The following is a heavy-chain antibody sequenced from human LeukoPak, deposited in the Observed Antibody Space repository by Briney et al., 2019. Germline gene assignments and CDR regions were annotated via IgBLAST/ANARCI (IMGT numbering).Heavy chain of an antibody. CDR1: GYTFTDYY. J-gene: IGHJ4*02. CDR3: ARDYYGSGSYSGH. V-gene: IGHV1-2*02. Sequence: ASVKVSCKASGYTFTDYYMHCVRQAPGQGLEWMGWINPNSGDTKYAQKFQGRVTMTRDTSISTAYMELSRLTSDDTAVYYCARDYYGSGSYSGHWGQGTLVTVSS. CDR2: INPNSGDT. D-gene: IGHD3-10*01.